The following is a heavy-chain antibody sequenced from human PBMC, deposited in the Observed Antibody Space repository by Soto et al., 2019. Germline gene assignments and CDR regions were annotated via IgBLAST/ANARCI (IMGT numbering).Heavy chain of an antibody. V-gene: IGHV3-23*01. J-gene: IGHJ6*02. D-gene: IGHD6-19*01. CDR3: AKDHRPVAGTVKRFYYGMDV. CDR1: GFTFSSYA. Sequence: GGSLRLSCAASGFTFSSYAMSWVHQAPGKGLEWVSAISGSGGSTYYADSVKGRFTISRDNSKNTLYLQMNSLRAEDMAVYYCAKDHRPVAGTVKRFYYGMDVWGQGTTVTVSS. CDR2: ISGSGGST.